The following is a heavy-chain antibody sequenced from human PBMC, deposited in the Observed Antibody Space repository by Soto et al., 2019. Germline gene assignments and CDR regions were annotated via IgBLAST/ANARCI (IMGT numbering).Heavy chain of an antibody. J-gene: IGHJ4*02. CDR2: IIPVFGTT. Sequence: QVHLVQSGAEVKKAGSSVKVSCKAPGGTFKNNGISWVRQAPGQGLEWMGGIIPVFGTTNYAQKCQGRLTITADDFTSTVYMARSRLRYEETAVSYCARENGVAVATLLDYSDYWGPGTLVTVSS. D-gene: IGHD6-19*01. CDR1: GGTFKNNG. V-gene: IGHV1-69*01. CDR3: ARENGVAVATLLDYSDY.